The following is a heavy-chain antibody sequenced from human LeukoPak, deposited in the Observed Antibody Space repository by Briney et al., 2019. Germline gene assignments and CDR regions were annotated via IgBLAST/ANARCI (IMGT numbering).Heavy chain of an antibody. CDR1: GGTFSSYA. CDR2: IIPIFGTA. J-gene: IGHJ4*02. CDR3: ARGYGSGSPIDY. V-gene: IGHV1-69*05. D-gene: IGHD3-10*01. Sequence: SVKVSCKASGGTFSSYAISWVRQAPGQGLEWMGGIIPIFGTANYAQKFQGRVTITTDESTSTAYMELSSLRSEDTAVYYRARGYGSGSPIDYWGQGTLVTVSS.